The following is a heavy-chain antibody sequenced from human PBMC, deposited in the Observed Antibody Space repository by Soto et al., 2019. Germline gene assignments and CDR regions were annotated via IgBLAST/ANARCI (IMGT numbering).Heavy chain of an antibody. CDR3: AVIGGGYNPSVGY. CDR2: SKTHKGYA. V-gene: IGHV1-18*04. J-gene: IGHJ4*02. Sequence: QVQLVQSGAEVKKPGASVKVSCKASGYTFTSFDISWVRQAPGQGLEWMGWSKTHKGYANYAEHLRGRVTMTTDTSTSTAYMELRSLRSDDTAVYYCAVIGGGYNPSVGYWGQGTLVTVSS. D-gene: IGHD6-19*01. CDR1: GYTFTSFD.